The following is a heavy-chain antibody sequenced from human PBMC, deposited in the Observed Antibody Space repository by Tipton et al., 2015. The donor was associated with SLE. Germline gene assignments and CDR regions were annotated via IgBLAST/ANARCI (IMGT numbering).Heavy chain of an antibody. CDR1: GFTFSSYW. CDR3: AKRRNGVFRQPDI. V-gene: IGHV3-74*01. CDR2: INSDGSST. D-gene: IGHD2-8*01. J-gene: IGHJ3*02. Sequence: GSLRLSCAASGFTFSSYWMHWVRQAPGKGLVWVSRINSDGSSTSYADSVKGRFTISRDNSKNTLYLQMNSLRAEDTAVYYCAKRRNGVFRQPDIWGQGTMVTVSS.